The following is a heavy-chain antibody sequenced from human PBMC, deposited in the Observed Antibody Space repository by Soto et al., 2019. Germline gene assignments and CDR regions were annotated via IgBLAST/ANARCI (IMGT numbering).Heavy chain of an antibody. D-gene: IGHD3-9*01. Sequence: PSETLSLTCTVSGGSISSGDYYWSWIRQLPGKGLEWIGYIYYSGSTYYNPSLKSRVTISVDTSKNQFSLKLSSVTAADTAVYYCAREGDYDILTGYQHYYYYGMDVWGQGTTVTVSS. CDR2: IYYSGST. CDR3: AREGDYDILTGYQHYYYYGMDV. J-gene: IGHJ6*02. V-gene: IGHV4-30-4*01. CDR1: GGSISSGDYY.